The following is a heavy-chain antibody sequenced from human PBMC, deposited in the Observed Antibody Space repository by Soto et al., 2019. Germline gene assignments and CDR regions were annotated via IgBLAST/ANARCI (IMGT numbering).Heavy chain of an antibody. Sequence: QVQLVQSGAEVKKPGSSVKVSCKASGGVFRNYAINWVRQAPGQGLEWMGGIIPVFGTADYPQKFQGRVTITADESTTTAYMELTSLKTEDTAVYFCARDRWGSYSFESWGQGTLVTV. V-gene: IGHV1-69*01. J-gene: IGHJ5*01. CDR2: IIPVFGTA. D-gene: IGHD1-26*01. CDR3: ARDRWGSYSFES. CDR1: GGVFRNYA.